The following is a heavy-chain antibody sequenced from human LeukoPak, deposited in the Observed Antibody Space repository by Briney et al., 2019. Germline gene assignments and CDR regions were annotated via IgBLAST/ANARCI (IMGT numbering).Heavy chain of an antibody. V-gene: IGHV4-59*01. CDR1: GGSISSYY. D-gene: IGHD5-18*01. Sequence: SETLSLTCTVSGGSISSYYWSWIRQPPGKGLEWIGYIYYSGSTNYNPSLKSRVTISVDTSKNQFSLRLTSVTAADTAVYYCARTTEGGYTYDYFYYYYMDVWGKGTTVTVSS. CDR2: IYYSGST. J-gene: IGHJ6*03. CDR3: ARTTEGGYTYDYFYYYYMDV.